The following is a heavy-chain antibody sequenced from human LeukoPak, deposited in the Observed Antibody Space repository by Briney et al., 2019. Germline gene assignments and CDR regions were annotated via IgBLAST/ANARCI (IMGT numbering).Heavy chain of an antibody. Sequence: GGSLRLSCAASGFTFSNFWMSWVRQAPGKGLEWVANIKEDGSAKFYVDSVEGRFTISRDNAKSSLYLQMNSLRADDTAVYYCARDRALYDSRRGYYYTEDDYWGQGTLVIVSS. J-gene: IGHJ4*02. CDR2: IKEDGSAK. CDR1: GFTFSNFW. D-gene: IGHD3-22*01. CDR3: ARDRALYDSRRGYYYTEDDY. V-gene: IGHV3-7*01.